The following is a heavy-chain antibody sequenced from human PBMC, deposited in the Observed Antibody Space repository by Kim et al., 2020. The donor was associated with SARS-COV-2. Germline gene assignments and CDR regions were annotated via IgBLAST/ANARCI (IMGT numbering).Heavy chain of an antibody. V-gene: IGHV4-34*01. D-gene: IGHD6-19*01. J-gene: IGHJ6*03. CDR3: ARGARHLGQSSGWFGPQYYYYYMDV. CDR1: VGSFNNHK. Sequence: SETLSLTCAVYVGSFNNHKRNWIRQPPGKGLEWIGEMNYSGDTSYNSSLQGRITLSIDTSKNQFSLKLTSVTAADTAVYYCARGARHLGQSSGWFGPQYYYYYMDVWGKGTTVTVSS. CDR2: MNYSGDT.